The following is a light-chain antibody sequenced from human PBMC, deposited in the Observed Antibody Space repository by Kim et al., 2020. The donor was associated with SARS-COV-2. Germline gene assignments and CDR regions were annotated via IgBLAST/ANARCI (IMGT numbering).Light chain of an antibody. CDR2: FAT. J-gene: IGKJ2*01. CDR1: QAINNH. CDR3: QQFNRPYT. Sequence: DIQLTQSPTSLSASVGDRVTITSRASQAINNHLAWYQQKPGEAPKLLIYFATTLQSGVPSRFSGSGSGTDFTLTISSLQPEDFGDYYCQQFNRPYTFGQGTKLEI. V-gene: IGKV1-9*01.